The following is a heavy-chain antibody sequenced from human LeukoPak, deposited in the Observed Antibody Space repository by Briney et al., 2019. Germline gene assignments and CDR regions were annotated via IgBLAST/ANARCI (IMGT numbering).Heavy chain of an antibody. D-gene: IGHD3-3*01. Sequence: GGSLRLSCAASGFTFSSYAMSWVRQAPGKGLEWVSAISGSGGSTYYADSVKGRFTISRDNSKNTLYLQMNSLRAEDTAVYYCAKDLGFLEWLFPTPALDGMDVWGQGTTVTVSS. CDR2: ISGSGGST. CDR3: AKDLGFLEWLFPTPALDGMDV. V-gene: IGHV3-23*01. J-gene: IGHJ6*02. CDR1: GFTFSSYA.